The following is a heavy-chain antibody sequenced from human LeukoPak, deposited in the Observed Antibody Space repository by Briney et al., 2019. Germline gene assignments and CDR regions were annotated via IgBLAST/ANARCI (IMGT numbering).Heavy chain of an antibody. CDR2: INPSGGST. Sequence: ASVKVSCKASGYTFTGYYMHWVRQAPGQGLEWMGIINPSGGSTSYAQKFQGRVTMTRDTSTSTVYMELSSLRSEDTAVYYCARDPKPTYYYDSSGYTLHAFDIWGQGTMVTVSS. V-gene: IGHV1-46*01. CDR3: ARDPKPTYYYDSSGYTLHAFDI. D-gene: IGHD3-22*01. J-gene: IGHJ3*02. CDR1: GYTFTGYY.